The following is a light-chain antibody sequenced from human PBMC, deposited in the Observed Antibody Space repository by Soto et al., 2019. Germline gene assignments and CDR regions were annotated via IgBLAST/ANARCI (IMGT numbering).Light chain of an antibody. CDR1: QSVSTY. Sequence: EIVLTQSTATLSLSPGERATLSCRASQSVSTYLAWYRQKPGQAPRLLIYDASNRATGIPARFSGSGSGTDFTRTISSLEPEDFAVYYCQQRSNWPLTFGAGTKVDIK. CDR3: QQRSNWPLT. V-gene: IGKV3-11*01. CDR2: DAS. J-gene: IGKJ4*01.